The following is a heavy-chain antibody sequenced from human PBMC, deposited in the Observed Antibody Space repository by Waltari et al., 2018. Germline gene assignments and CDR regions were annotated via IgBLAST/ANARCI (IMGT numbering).Heavy chain of an antibody. CDR1: GFLFSTYP. CDR2: IKQDGSEK. CDR3: ARDQSVRINMARGVIPTY. Sequence: EVQLVESGGGLVQPGGSLSLSCAASGFLFSTYPMTWVRQAPGKGLEWVAGIKQDGSEKYYVDSVKGRFTISRDNAKNSLYLQMNSLRAEDTAIYYCARDQSVRINMARGVIPTYWGQGTLVTVSS. V-gene: IGHV3-7*01. D-gene: IGHD3-10*01. J-gene: IGHJ4*02.